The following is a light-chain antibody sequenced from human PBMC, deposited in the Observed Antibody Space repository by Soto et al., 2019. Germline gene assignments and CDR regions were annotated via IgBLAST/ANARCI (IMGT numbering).Light chain of an antibody. CDR2: DAS. CDR1: QSVSSY. Sequence: EIVLTQSPATLSLSPGERATLSCRASQSVSSYLAWYQQKPGQAPRLLIYDASNRATGIPDRVSGSGSGTDFTLTISRLQPEDFAVYYCQQYGSPPSTFGGGTKVEIK. CDR3: QQYGSPPST. V-gene: IGKV3-11*01. J-gene: IGKJ4*01.